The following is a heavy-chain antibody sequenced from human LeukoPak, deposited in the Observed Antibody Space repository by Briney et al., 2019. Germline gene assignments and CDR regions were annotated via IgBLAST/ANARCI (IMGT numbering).Heavy chain of an antibody. CDR3: AREIYTFSSSSLDC. Sequence: GGSLRLSCAVSGFTFSDHYMHWVRQAPGKGLEYVSAISPDGGSTYYANSVKGRFTMSRDNSKNTLYLQMGSLRPEDMAIYYCAREIYTFSSSSLDCWGQGTLVTVSS. V-gene: IGHV3-64*01. J-gene: IGHJ4*02. CDR2: ISPDGGST. CDR1: GFTFSDHY. D-gene: IGHD6-13*01.